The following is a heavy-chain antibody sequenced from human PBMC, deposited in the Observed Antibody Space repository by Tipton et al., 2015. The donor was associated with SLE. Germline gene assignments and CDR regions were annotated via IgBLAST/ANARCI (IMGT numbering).Heavy chain of an antibody. CDR3: ARLYYDILTGSSRDWYFDY. Sequence: TLSLTCTVSGGSISSYYWSWIRQPPGKGLEWIGYIYYSGSTYYNPSLKSRVTISVDTSKNQFSLKLSSVTAADTAVYYCARLYYDILTGSSRDWYFDYWGQGTLVTVSS. CDR2: IYYSGST. V-gene: IGHV4-59*12. D-gene: IGHD3-9*01. J-gene: IGHJ4*02. CDR1: GGSISSYY.